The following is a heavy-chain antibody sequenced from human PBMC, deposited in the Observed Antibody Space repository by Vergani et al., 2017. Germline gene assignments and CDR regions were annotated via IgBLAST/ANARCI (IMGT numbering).Heavy chain of an antibody. CDR1: GYTFTSYY. J-gene: IGHJ1*01. V-gene: IGHV1-2*02. CDR3: ARDLKRVAAAVLYFQH. Sequence: QVQLVQSGAEVKKPGASVKVSCKASGYTFTSYYMHWVRHAPGQGLEWMGWINPNSGGTNYAQKFQGRVTMTRDTSISTAYMELSRLRSDDTAVYYCARDLKRVAAAVLYFQHWGQGTLVTVSS. CDR2: INPNSGGT. D-gene: IGHD6-13*01.